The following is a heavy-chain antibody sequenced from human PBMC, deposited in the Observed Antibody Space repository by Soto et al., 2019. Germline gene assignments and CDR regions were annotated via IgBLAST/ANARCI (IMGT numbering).Heavy chain of an antibody. Sequence: PGGSLRLSCAASEFPFDGYGMHLVRQSPGKGLEWVSCISCNSGSIGYADSVKGRFIISRDNAKNSVYLQMNNLRPEDTAFYFCAKVSTTNNFGPLDPWGQGTLVTVSS. J-gene: IGHJ5*02. CDR1: EFPFDGYG. CDR2: ISCNSGSI. CDR3: AKVSTTNNFGPLDP. V-gene: IGHV3-9*01. D-gene: IGHD1-1*01.